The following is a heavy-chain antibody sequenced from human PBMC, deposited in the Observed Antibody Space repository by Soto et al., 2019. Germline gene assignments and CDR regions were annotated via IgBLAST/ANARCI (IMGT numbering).Heavy chain of an antibody. CDR1: GFTFSDHY. D-gene: IGHD3-16*01. CDR3: ARATVGTYYFDY. V-gene: IGHV3-72*01. J-gene: IGHJ4*02. Sequence: GGSLRLSCAASGFTFSDHYMDWVRQAPGKGLEWVGRTRDKTNSYTTEYAASVKGRFTISRDDSKSSLYLQMNSLKTEDTAVYYCARATVGTYYFDYWGQGTLVTVSS. CDR2: TRDKTNSYTT.